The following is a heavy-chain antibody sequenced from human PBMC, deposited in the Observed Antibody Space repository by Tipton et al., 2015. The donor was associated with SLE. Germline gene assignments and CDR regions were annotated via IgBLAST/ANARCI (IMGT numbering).Heavy chain of an antibody. CDR2: IYTSGST. V-gene: IGHV4-61*02. J-gene: IGHJ4*02. CDR1: GGSISSGSYY. Sequence: LRLSCTVSGGSISSGSYYWSWIRQPAGKGLEWIGRIYTSGSTNYNPSLKSRVTISVDTSKNQFSLKLSSVTAADTAVYYCAGGMPSGSYNYWGQGTLVTVSS. CDR3: AGGMPSGSYNY. D-gene: IGHD1-26*01.